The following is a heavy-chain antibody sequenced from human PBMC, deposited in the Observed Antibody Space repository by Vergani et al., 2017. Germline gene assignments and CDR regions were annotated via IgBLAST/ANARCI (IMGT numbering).Heavy chain of an antibody. CDR1: GFTFSSYG. J-gene: IGHJ4*02. Sequence: QVQLVESGGGVVQPGRSLRLSCAASGFTFSSYGMHWVRQAPGKGLEWVAVIWYDGSNKYYADSVKGRFTISRDNSKNTLYLQMNSLRAEDTAVYYCARDFVDTSGAPAAGYWGQGTLLTVSS. D-gene: IGHD5-18*01. CDR2: IWYDGSNK. CDR3: ARDFVDTSGAPAAGY. V-gene: IGHV3-33*01.